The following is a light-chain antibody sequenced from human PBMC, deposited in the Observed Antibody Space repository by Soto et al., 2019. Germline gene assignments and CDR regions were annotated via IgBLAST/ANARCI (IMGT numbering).Light chain of an antibody. J-gene: IGKJ1*01. CDR3: HQFSYSPRT. CDR1: QTVNSDY. Sequence: EIVLTQSPGTLSLSPGETATLSCRASQTVNSDYLAWFQQRPGQAPRLLIFATSRRATDIPDRFSGSGSGTDVTLAIRRLEPEDFAVYYCHQFSYSPRTFGQGTKVE. V-gene: IGKV3-20*01. CDR2: ATS.